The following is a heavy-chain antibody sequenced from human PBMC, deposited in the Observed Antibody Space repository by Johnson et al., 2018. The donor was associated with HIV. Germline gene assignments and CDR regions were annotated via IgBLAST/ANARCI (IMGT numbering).Heavy chain of an antibody. V-gene: IGHV3-11*04. CDR2: ISSGAGTI. J-gene: IGHJ3*02. CDR3: AREDCSSTRGSYWDSAFDI. Sequence: QVQLVESGGGLVQPGGSLRLSCPASGFTVSSNYMSWVRQAPGKGLEWVSYISSGAGTIYYADSVRGRFTISRDNAKNSLYLQMNSLRAEDTAVYYCAREDCSSTRGSYWDSAFDIWGQGTMVTVSS. D-gene: IGHD2-2*01. CDR1: GFTVSSNY.